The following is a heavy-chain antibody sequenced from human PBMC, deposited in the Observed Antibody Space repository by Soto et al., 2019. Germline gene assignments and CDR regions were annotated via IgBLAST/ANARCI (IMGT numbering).Heavy chain of an antibody. V-gene: IGHV1-8*01. Sequence: ASVKVSCKASGYTFTSYDINWVRQATGQGLEWMGWMNPNSGNTGYAQKFQGRVTMTRNTSISTAYMELSSLRSEDTAVYYCARGRERGATSYYYYGMDVWGQGTTVTVSS. J-gene: IGHJ6*02. CDR3: ARGRERGATSYYYYGMDV. CDR1: GYTFTSYD. D-gene: IGHD1-26*01. CDR2: MNPNSGNT.